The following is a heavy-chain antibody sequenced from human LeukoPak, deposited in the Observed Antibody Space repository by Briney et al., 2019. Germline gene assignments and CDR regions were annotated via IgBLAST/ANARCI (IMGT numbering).Heavy chain of an antibody. V-gene: IGHV1-2*06. J-gene: IGHJ4*02. CDR3: ARGGYYALPPGGTHPADY. CDR1: GYTFTGYY. Sequence: ASVKVSCTASGYTFTGYYMHWVRQAPGQGLEWMGRINPNSGGTNYAQKFQGRVTMTRDTSISTAYMELSRLRSDGTAVYYCARGGYYALPPGGTHPADYWGQGTLVTVSS. CDR2: INPNSGGT. D-gene: IGHD3-10*01.